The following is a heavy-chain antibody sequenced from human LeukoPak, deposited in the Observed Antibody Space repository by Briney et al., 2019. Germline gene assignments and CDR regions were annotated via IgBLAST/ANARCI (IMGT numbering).Heavy chain of an antibody. J-gene: IGHJ4*02. CDR1: GGTFSSYA. D-gene: IGHD2-8*01. CDR2: IIPIFGTA. V-gene: IGHV1-69*13. CDR3: ARERYCTNGVCYDY. Sequence: GASVKVSCKASGGTFSSYAISWVRQAPGQGLEWMGGIIPIFGTANYAQKFQGRVTITADESTSTAYMELGSLRSEDTAVYYCARERYCTNGVCYDYWSQGTLVTVSS.